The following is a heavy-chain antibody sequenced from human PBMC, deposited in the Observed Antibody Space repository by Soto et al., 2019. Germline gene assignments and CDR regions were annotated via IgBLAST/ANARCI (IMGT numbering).Heavy chain of an antibody. CDR2: ISASGGST. V-gene: IGHV3-23*01. CDR1: GFTFSTYA. CDR3: ANFRTTLDDWFDP. J-gene: IGHJ5*02. D-gene: IGHD1-1*01. Sequence: GGSLRLSCTASGFTFSTYAMDWVRQAPGKGLEWVAVISASGGSTYYADSVKGRFTISRDNSKNTLYLQMNSLRAEDTAVYYCANFRTTLDDWFDPWGQGTLVTVSS.